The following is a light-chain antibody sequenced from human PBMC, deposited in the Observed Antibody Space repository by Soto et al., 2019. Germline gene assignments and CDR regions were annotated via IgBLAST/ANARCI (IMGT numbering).Light chain of an antibody. Sequence: QSVLTQPPSVSAAPGQKVTISCSGSNSTIGNNYVSWYQQLPGTAPKLLIYDNNKRPSGIPDRFSGSKSGTSATLGITGLQTGDEADYYCGTWDSSLSAGIFGTGTKVTV. V-gene: IGLV1-51*01. CDR2: DNN. J-gene: IGLJ1*01. CDR1: NSTIGNNY. CDR3: GTWDSSLSAGI.